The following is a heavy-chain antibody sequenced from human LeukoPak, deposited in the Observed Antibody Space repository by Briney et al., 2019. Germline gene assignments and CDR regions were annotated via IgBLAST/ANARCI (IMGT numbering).Heavy chain of an antibody. CDR2: ISSSGSTI. J-gene: IGHJ4*02. Sequence: GGSLRLSCAASGFTFSSYEVNWVRQAPGKGLEWVSYISSSGSTIYYADSVKGRFTISRDNAKNSLYLQMNSLRAEDTAVYYCARDAPPMGYWGQGTLVTVSS. D-gene: IGHD5-24*01. CDR3: ARDAPPMGY. V-gene: IGHV3-48*03. CDR1: GFTFSSYE.